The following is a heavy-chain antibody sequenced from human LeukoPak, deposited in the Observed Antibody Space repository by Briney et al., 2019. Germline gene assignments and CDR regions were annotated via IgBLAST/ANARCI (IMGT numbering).Heavy chain of an antibody. CDR2: ISGGSEDT. J-gene: IGHJ6*02. Sequence: GGSLRLSCTASGFAFGGYAMSWVRQAPGKGLEWVSSISGGSEDTYYAGSVKGRFTISRDNSKSTLYLQTNSLRAEDTAVYYCARTIAQYSNSWLYFYYGLDVWGQGTTVTVS. D-gene: IGHD6-13*01. V-gene: IGHV3-23*01. CDR1: GFAFGGYA. CDR3: ARTIAQYSNSWLYFYYGLDV.